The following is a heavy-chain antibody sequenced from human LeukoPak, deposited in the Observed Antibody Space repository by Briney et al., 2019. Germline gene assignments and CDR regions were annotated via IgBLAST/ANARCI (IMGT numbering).Heavy chain of an antibody. Sequence: GESLKISCKGSGYSFTSYWIGWVRQMPGKGLEWMGIIYPSDSDTRYSPSFQGQVTISADKSISTAYLQWSSLKASDTAMYYCASRGCSGGSCYQFFGPFGNKPRSSEAFDIWGQGTMVTVSS. CDR1: GYSFTSYW. J-gene: IGHJ3*02. CDR2: IYPSDSDT. D-gene: IGHD2-15*01. CDR3: ASRGCSGGSCYQFFGPFGNKPRSSEAFDI. V-gene: IGHV5-51*01.